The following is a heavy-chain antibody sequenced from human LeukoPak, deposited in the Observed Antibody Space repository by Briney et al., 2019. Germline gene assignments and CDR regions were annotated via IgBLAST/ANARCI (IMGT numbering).Heavy chain of an antibody. J-gene: IGHJ4*02. CDR3: AKIARLVSYLDY. D-gene: IGHD6-19*01. CDR2: INQDGSEK. CDR1: GFTFGSFA. Sequence: PGGSLRLSCAASGFTFGSFAMTWVRQAPGMGLEWVANINQDGSEKYFVDSVKGRFTISRDNAKNSLYLQMNSLRAEDTAVYYCAKIARLVSYLDYWGQGILVTVSS. V-gene: IGHV3-7*03.